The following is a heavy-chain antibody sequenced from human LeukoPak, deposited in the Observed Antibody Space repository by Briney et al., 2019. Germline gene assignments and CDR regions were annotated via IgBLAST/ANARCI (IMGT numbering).Heavy chain of an antibody. CDR3: AKERNLEIAVAGTIFDY. Sequence: GGSLRLSCAASGFTVNSYYMGWVRQAPGKGLEWISVIYSGGDTYYADSVKGRFTISRGNSKNMIYLEMSSLKAEDTAVYYCAKERNLEIAVAGTIFDYWGQGTLVTVSS. V-gene: IGHV3-66*01. CDR1: GFTVNSYY. D-gene: IGHD6-19*01. CDR2: IYSGGDT. J-gene: IGHJ4*02.